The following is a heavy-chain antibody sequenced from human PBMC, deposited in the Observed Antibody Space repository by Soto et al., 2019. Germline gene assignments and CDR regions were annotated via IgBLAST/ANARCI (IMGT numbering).Heavy chain of an antibody. CDR3: ARVSRGGNSYGYVDC. D-gene: IGHD5-18*01. CDR2: TYYSGST. V-gene: IGHV4-59*01. J-gene: IGHJ4*02. Sequence: SETLSLTCTVSGYSISSSYWSWIRQPPGKGLEWIGHTYYSGSTNHNPSLRSRVTISLDTSKNQFSLKLTSVTAADTAVYYCARVSRGGNSYGYVDCWGPGTLVTVSS. CDR1: GYSISSSY.